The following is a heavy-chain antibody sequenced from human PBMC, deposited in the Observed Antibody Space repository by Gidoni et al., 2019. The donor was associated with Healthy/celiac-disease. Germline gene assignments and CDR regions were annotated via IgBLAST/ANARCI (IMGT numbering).Heavy chain of an antibody. D-gene: IGHD6-13*01. J-gene: IGHJ4*02. Sequence: EVQLVESGGGLVQPGGSLRLSCSASGFTFSSYAMHWFRQAPGKGLEYVSAISSNGGSTYYADSVKGRFTISRDNSKNTLYLQMSSLRAEDTAVYYCVKEAAAAFSYWGQGTLVTVSS. CDR2: ISSNGGST. CDR3: VKEAAAAFSY. CDR1: GFTFSSYA. V-gene: IGHV3-64D*09.